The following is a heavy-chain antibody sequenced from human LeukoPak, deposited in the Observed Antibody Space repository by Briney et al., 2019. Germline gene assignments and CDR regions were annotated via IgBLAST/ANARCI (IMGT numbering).Heavy chain of an antibody. CDR3: TRSIMNFYVSGT. J-gene: IGHJ5*02. D-gene: IGHD3-10*01. V-gene: IGHV4-61*01. CDR2: IYHTGST. Sequence: SETLSLTCTVSGGSVSSTSSSYFWNWMRQPPGKGLEWIGYIYHTGSTKYNPSLESRVTMSVDTFKNQFSLKLRSVTAADTAVYYCTRSIMNFYVSGTWGRGTLVTVPS. CDR1: GGSVSSTSSSYF.